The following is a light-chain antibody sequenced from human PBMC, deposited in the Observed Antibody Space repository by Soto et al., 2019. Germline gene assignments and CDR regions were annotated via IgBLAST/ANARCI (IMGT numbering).Light chain of an antibody. J-gene: IGLJ2*01. CDR2: EVS. CDR1: SSDVGGYNY. V-gene: IGLV2-8*01. Sequence: QPALTQPPSASGSPGQSVTISCTGTSSDVGGYNYVSWYQQHPGKAPKLMIYEVSKRPSGVPDRFSGSKSGNTASLTVSGLQAEDEADYYCSSYACSNTPVVFGGGTKLTVL. CDR3: SSYACSNTPVV.